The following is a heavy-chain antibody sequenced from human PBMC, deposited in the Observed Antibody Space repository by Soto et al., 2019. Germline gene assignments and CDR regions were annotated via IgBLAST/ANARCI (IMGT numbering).Heavy chain of an antibody. CDR1: GYSIRNGYY. J-gene: IGHJ5*02. CDR2: IYHSGST. CDR3: ARVGPYCGGDCYSPPP. V-gene: IGHV4-38-2*02. D-gene: IGHD2-21*02. Sequence: SETLSLTCTVSGYSIRNGYYWGWIRQPPGKGLEWIGTIYHSGSTYYNPSLKSRVTKSVDASENHFSLKLSSVTAADTAVYYCARVGPYCGGDCYSPPPWGQGTLVTVSS.